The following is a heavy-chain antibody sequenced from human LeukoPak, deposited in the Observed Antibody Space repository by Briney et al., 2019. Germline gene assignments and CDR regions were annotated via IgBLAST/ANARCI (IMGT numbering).Heavy chain of an antibody. CDR1: GFPFRNYV. J-gene: IGHJ4*02. V-gene: IGHV3-30-3*01. CDR3: ARAAYDNSGYLTL. CDR2: TSSDLNVK. Sequence: GGSLGLSCAASGFPFRNYVIHWVRQAPGKGLEWVAVTSSDLNVKLYADSVKGRFTISRDSSRNTLYLQMNSLRAEDTAVYYCARAAYDNSGYLTLWGQGTLVTVSS. D-gene: IGHD3-22*01.